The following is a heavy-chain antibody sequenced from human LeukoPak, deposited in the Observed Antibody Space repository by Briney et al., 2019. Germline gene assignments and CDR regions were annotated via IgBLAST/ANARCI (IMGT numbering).Heavy chain of an antibody. D-gene: IGHD1-7*01. Sequence: GGSLRLSCAASXFTFSSYSMSWVRRAPGKGLEWVSATSGSGGATYHADSVKGRFTISRDNSKNTLYLQMNSLRAEDTAIYYCAKSATGTTSNWFDPWGQGTLVTVSS. CDR3: AKSATGTTSNWFDP. CDR1: XFTFSSYS. J-gene: IGHJ5*02. CDR2: TSGSGGAT. V-gene: IGHV3-23*01.